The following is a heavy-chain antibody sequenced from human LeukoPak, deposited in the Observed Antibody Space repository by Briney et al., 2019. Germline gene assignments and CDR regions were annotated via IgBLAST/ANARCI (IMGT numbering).Heavy chain of an antibody. D-gene: IGHD1-26*01. CDR2: INPSGGST. CDR3: ARGGTPTVGATVYYYYGMDV. J-gene: IGHJ6*02. CDR1: GYTFTSYY. Sequence: ASVKVSCKASGYTFTSYYMHWVRQAPGQGLEWMGIINPSGGSTSYAQKFQGRVTMTRDTSTSTVYMELSSLRSEDTAVYYCARGGTPTVGATVYYYYGMDVWGQGTTVTVSS. V-gene: IGHV1-46*01.